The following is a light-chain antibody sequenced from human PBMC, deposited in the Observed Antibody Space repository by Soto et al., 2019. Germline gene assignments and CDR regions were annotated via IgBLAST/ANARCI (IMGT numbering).Light chain of an antibody. V-gene: IGLV2-14*01. CDR1: SSDVGGYNY. CDR2: EVS. Sequence: QSALTQPASVSGSPGQSITISCTGNSSDVGGYNYVSWYQQHPGKAPKLMIYEVSNRPSGVSNRFSGSKSGNTASLTISGLQAEDEADYYCSSYTSSSTLVFGGVTQLTVL. J-gene: IGLJ2*01. CDR3: SSYTSSSTLV.